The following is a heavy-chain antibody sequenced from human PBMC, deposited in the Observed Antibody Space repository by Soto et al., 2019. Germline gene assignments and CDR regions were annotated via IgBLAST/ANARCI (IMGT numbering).Heavy chain of an antibody. CDR1: GFTFSSYS. D-gene: IGHD6-13*01. J-gene: IGHJ4*02. Sequence: PGGSLRLSCAASGFTFSSYSMHWVRQAPGKGLEWVAVISYDGSNKYYADSVKGRFTISRDNSKNTLYLQMNSLRAEDTAVYYCANPRGAAAGPYWGQGTLVTVSS. CDR3: ANPRGAAAGPY. V-gene: IGHV3-30*18. CDR2: ISYDGSNK.